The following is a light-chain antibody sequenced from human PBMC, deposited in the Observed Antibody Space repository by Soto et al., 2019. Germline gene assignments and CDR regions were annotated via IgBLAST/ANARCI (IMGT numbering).Light chain of an antibody. V-gene: IGKV1-39*01. CDR3: QQFYSAPIT. J-gene: IGKJ5*01. Sequence: DNQMSQSPSSLSASVGDSVTITCRASQTIKNYLNWYQQKPGRAPNLLIYSASTLHSGVPSRFSGTKSATDFTLTITSLQPEDFATYYCQQFYSAPITFGQGTRLEIK. CDR2: SAS. CDR1: QTIKNY.